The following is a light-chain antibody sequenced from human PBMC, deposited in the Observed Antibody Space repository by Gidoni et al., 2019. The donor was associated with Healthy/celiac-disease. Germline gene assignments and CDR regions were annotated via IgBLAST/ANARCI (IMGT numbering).Light chain of an antibody. J-gene: IGKJ2*04. V-gene: IGKV1-33*01. Sequence: IQMTQSPSSLSASVGDRVTITCQASQDISNYLNWYQQKPGKAPKLLIYDASNLETGVPSRFSGSGSGTDFTFTISSLQPEDIATYYCQQYDNLCSFXQXTKLEIK. CDR3: QQYDNLCS. CDR2: DAS. CDR1: QDISNY.